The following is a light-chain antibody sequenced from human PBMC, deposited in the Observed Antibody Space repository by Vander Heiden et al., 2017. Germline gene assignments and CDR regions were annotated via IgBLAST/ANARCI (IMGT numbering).Light chain of an antibody. J-gene: IGLJ2*01. Sequence: QTVVTQEPSFSVSPGGHVTLTCGLSSGSVSTNYYPSWYQQTPGQSPRTLIYSTNTRSSGVPDRFSGSILGNTAALTITGAQADDESDYYCVLYMGSGISVFGGGTKLTVL. CDR3: VLYMGSGISV. V-gene: IGLV8-61*01. CDR2: STN. CDR1: SGSVSTNYY.